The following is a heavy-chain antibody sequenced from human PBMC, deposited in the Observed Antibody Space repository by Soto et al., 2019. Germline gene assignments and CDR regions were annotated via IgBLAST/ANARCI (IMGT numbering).Heavy chain of an antibody. Sequence: GASVKVSCKASGFTFSSSAVQWVRQARGQRLEWIGWIVVGSGNTNYAQKFQERVTITRDMSTSTAYMELSSLRSEDTAVYYCAEVGYSGYDDYFDYWGQRPLVTVSS. D-gene: IGHD5-12*01. CDR3: AEVGYSGYDDYFDY. CDR2: IVVGSGNT. CDR1: GFTFSSSA. J-gene: IGHJ4*02. V-gene: IGHV1-58*01.